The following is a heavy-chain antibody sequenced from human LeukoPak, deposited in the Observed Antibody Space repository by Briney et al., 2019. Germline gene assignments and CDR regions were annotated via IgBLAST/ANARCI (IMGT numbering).Heavy chain of an antibody. CDR3: AKGHTYGLGESYLDF. CDR2: ISWNSGSI. D-gene: IGHD5-18*01. CDR1: GYTFDDYA. V-gene: IGHV3-9*01. J-gene: IGHJ4*02. Sequence: GRSLRLSCEASGYTFDDYAMHWVRQAPGKGLEWVSAISWNSGSIGYADSLKGRFTISRDNGKNSLYLQMNSLRTEDTALYYCAKGHTYGLGESYLDFWGQGTLVSVSS.